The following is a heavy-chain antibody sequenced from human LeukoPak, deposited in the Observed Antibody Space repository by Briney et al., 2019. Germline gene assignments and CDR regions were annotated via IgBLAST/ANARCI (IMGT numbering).Heavy chain of an antibody. V-gene: IGHV4-31*03. CDR1: GGSISSGGYY. Sequence: SETLSLTCTVSGGSISSGGYYWSWIRQHPGKGLEWIGYIYYSGSTYYNPSLKSRVTISVDTSKNQFSLKLSSVTAADTAVYYCARVHYCSGSYAGVFDYWGQGTPVTVSS. CDR2: IYYSGST. J-gene: IGHJ4*02. CDR3: ARVHYCSGSYAGVFDY. D-gene: IGHD3-10*01.